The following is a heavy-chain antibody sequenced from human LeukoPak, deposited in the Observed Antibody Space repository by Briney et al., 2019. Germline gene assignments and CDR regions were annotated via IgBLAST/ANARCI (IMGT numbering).Heavy chain of an antibody. D-gene: IGHD3-3*01. Sequence: SVKVSCKASGCTFSSYAMSWVRQAPGQGLEWMGWIIPILGIANYAQKFQGRVTITGDKSTSTAYMELSRLRSDDAAVYYCARETDDFRSGYGPRYLSCGMDVWGQGPTVTVS. CDR2: IIPILGIA. CDR3: ARETDDFRSGYGPRYLSCGMDV. V-gene: IGHV1-69*04. J-gene: IGHJ6*02. CDR1: GCTFSSYA.